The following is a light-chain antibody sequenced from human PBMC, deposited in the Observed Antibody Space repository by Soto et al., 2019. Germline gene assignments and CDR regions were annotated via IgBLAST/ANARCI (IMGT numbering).Light chain of an antibody. CDR1: QSIRTN. Sequence: EIVLTQSPATLSVSAGGTVTLSCRARQSIRTNVAWYQQIRGQAPRLLVYGASTRATGVPARFSGSGSGIDFTLTISSLQSEDSAFYYCQQYFNWPLTWTFGPGTKVQIK. CDR2: GAS. CDR3: QQYFNWPLTWT. V-gene: IGKV3-15*01. J-gene: IGKJ1*01.